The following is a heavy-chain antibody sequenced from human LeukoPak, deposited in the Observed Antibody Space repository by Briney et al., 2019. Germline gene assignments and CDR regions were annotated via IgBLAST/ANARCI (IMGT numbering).Heavy chain of an antibody. CDR2: IRCDGSNK. V-gene: IGHV3-30*02. CDR1: GFTFSSYG. Sequence: PGGSLRLSCAASGFTFSSYGMHWVRQAPGKGLEWVAFIRCDGSNKYYADSVKGRFTISRDNSKNTLYLQMNSLRAEDTAVYYCAKAALYSGLRSHEYYFDYWGQGTLVTVSS. D-gene: IGHD5-12*01. CDR3: AKAALYSGLRSHEYYFDY. J-gene: IGHJ4*02.